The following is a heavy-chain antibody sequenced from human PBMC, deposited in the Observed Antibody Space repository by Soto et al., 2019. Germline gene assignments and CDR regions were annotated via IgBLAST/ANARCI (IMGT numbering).Heavy chain of an antibody. CDR1: GGSISSSSYY. Sequence: SETLSLTCTVSGGSISSSSYYWGWIRQPPGKGLEWIGSIYYSGSTYYNPSLKSRVTISVDTSKNQLSLKLSSVTAADTAVYYCARRYFDWLLHGYYFDYWGQGTLVTVSS. D-gene: IGHD3-9*01. CDR3: ARRYFDWLLHGYYFDY. CDR2: IYYSGST. J-gene: IGHJ4*02. V-gene: IGHV4-39*01.